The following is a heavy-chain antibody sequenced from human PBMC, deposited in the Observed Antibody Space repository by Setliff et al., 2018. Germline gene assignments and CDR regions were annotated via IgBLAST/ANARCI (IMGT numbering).Heavy chain of an antibody. CDR3: ARIAYFDFWRGYFDY. Sequence: SETLSLTCSVSGASVSNVNYYWGWIRQPPGKGLEWAGSIYYSGKTYSNPSFKSRVTMSVDKSKNQFSLKLASVTAADRAVYYCARIAYFDFWRGYFDYWGQGTLVTVSS. CDR2: IYYSGKT. CDR1: GASVSNVNYY. J-gene: IGHJ4*02. V-gene: IGHV4-39*01. D-gene: IGHD3-3*01.